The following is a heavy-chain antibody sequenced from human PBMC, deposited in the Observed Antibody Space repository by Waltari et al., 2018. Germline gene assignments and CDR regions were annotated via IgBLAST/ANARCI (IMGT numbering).Heavy chain of an antibody. Sequence: QVQLVQSGAEVKKPGSSVKVSCKASGGTFSSYAISWVRQAPGQGLEWMGGTIPIFGTANYAQKLQGRVTITADESTSTAYMELSSLRSEDTAVYYCATTLGSSWSPYYYYGMDVWGQGTTVTVSS. D-gene: IGHD6-13*01. J-gene: IGHJ6*02. CDR3: ATTLGSSWSPYYYYGMDV. CDR2: TIPIFGTA. CDR1: GGTFSSYA. V-gene: IGHV1-69*01.